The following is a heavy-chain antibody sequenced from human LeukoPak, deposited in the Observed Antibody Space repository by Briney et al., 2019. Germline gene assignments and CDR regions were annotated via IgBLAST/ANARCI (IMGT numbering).Heavy chain of an antibody. V-gene: IGHV4-61*01. CDR2: DYCGGNT. CDR3: ARGPVQNDFWSGYYTYYYYGMDV. J-gene: IGHJ6*02. D-gene: IGHD3-3*01. CDR1: GFSVTTDSYC. Sequence: SETLSLTCTVSGFSVTTDSYCWGWIRQPPGKGLEWIGYDYCGGNTYYNPSLKSRVTISVDTSKNQFSLKLSSVTAADTAVYYCARGPVQNDFWSGYYTYYYYGMDVWGQGTTVTVSS.